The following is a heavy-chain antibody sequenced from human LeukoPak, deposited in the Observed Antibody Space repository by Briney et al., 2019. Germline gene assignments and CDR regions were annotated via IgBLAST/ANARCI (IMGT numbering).Heavy chain of an antibody. CDR1: GFTVSSNY. CDR3: AIGGSGDYDDY. CDR2: IYSGGST. Sequence: PGGSLRLTCAASGFTVSSNYRSWVRQAPGKGLEWVSVIYSGGSTYYSDSVKGPFTISRDKSKNTLYLQINSLRAEDTAVYYRAIGGSGDYDDYWGQGTLVTVSS. D-gene: IGHD3-16*01. J-gene: IGHJ4*02. V-gene: IGHV3-66*02.